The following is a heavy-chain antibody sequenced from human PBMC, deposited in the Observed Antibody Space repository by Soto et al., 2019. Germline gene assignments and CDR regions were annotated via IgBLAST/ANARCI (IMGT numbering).Heavy chain of an antibody. CDR2: IYNSGST. V-gene: IGHV4-59*01. CDR3: ARSRYSGYDSVDY. CDR1: GGAISSYY. Sequence: SETLSLTCTVSGGAISSYYWSWIRQPPGKGLEWIGYIYNSGSTNYNPSLKSRVTISVDTSKNQFSLKLSSVTAADTAVYYCARSRYSGYDSVDYWGQGTLVTVSS. D-gene: IGHD5-12*01. J-gene: IGHJ4*02.